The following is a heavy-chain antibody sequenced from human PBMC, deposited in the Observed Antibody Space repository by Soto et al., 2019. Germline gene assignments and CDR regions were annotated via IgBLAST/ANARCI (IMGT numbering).Heavy chain of an antibody. Sequence: EVQLLESGGGLVQPGGSLRLSCAASGFTFSSYAMSWVRQAPGKGLEWVSAISGSGGSTYYADSVKGRFTISRDNSKNALYLQMNSLRAEDTAVYYCASPCYGDYDGIGEDWGQGTLVTVSS. CDR1: GFTFSSYA. CDR2: ISGSGGST. J-gene: IGHJ4*02. CDR3: ASPCYGDYDGIGED. V-gene: IGHV3-23*01. D-gene: IGHD4-17*01.